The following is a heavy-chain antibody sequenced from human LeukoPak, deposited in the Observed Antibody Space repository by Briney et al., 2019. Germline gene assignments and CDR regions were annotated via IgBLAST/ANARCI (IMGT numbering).Heavy chain of an antibody. D-gene: IGHD4-4*01. J-gene: IGHJ4*02. CDR3: VKDPHSDFFDY. CDR2: IWYDGSNE. Sequence: GGSLRLSCAASGFTFSTYGMHWVRQAPGKGLEWVASIWYDGSNENYADSVRGRFTISRDNSKSTLFLQMSSLRAEDTAVYYCVKDPHSDFFDYWGQGTLVSVSS. CDR1: GFTFSTYG. V-gene: IGHV3-33*06.